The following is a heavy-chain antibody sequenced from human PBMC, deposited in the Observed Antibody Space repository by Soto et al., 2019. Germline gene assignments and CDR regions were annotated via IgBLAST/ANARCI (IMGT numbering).Heavy chain of an antibody. CDR2: IYYSGST. V-gene: IGHV4-31*03. Sequence: SETLSLTCTVSSGSISSGGYYWSWIRQHPGKGLEWIGYIYYSGSTYYNPSLKSRVTISVDTSKNQFSLKLSSVTAADTAVYYCARVNGYNPTINFDYWGQGTLVTVSS. CDR1: SGSISSGGYY. D-gene: IGHD5-12*01. J-gene: IGHJ4*02. CDR3: ARVNGYNPTINFDY.